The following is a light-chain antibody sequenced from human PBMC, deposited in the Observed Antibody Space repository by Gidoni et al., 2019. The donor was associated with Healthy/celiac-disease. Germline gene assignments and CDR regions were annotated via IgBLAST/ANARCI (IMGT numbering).Light chain of an antibody. CDR3: GTWGSSLSSGRG. V-gene: IGLV1-51*02. J-gene: IGLJ3*02. Sequence: QSVLTQPPSVSAAPGQKVTISCSGSSSNTGDNYVSWYQQLPGTAPKLLNYENNKRPSGIPDRIPGSKAGTSATLGITGLQTGEGADYYCGTWGSSLSSGRGFGGGTKLTVL. CDR1: SSNTGDNY. CDR2: ENN.